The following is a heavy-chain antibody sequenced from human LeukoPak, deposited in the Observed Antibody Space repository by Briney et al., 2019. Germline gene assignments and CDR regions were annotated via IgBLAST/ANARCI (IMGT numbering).Heavy chain of an antibody. D-gene: IGHD3-10*01. CDR2: IYHSGST. Sequence: KPSETLSLTCAVSGGSISSSNWWSWVRRPPGKGLEWIGEIYHSGSTNYNPSLKSRVTVSVDKSKNQFSLKLSSVTAADTAVYYCARDQRVPKQLWFGEQNWFDPWGQGTLVTVSS. CDR1: GGSISSSNW. J-gene: IGHJ5*02. V-gene: IGHV4-4*02. CDR3: ARDQRVPKQLWFGEQNWFDP.